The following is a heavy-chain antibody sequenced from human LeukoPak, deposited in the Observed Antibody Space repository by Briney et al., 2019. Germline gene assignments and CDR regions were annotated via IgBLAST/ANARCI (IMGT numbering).Heavy chain of an antibody. Sequence: ASVKVSCKASGYTFTGYYMHWVRQAPGQGLEWMGWMNPNSGNTGYAQKFQGRVTMTRNTSISTAYMELSSLRSEDTAVYYCAITSDLTFDYWGQGTLVTVSS. CDR2: MNPNSGNT. V-gene: IGHV1-8*02. D-gene: IGHD1-20*01. CDR3: AITSDLTFDY. J-gene: IGHJ4*02. CDR1: GYTFTGYY.